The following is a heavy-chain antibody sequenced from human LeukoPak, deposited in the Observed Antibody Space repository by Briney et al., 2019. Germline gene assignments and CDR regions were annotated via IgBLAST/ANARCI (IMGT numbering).Heavy chain of an antibody. D-gene: IGHD3-9*01. CDR1: GFTFSSYG. V-gene: IGHV3-30*02. CDR2: IRYDGSNK. J-gene: IGHJ4*02. CDR3: AKDEDILTGYQCVDY. Sequence: GGSLRLSCAASGFTFSSYGMHWVRQAPGKGLEWVAFIRYDGSNKYYADSVKGRFTISRDNSKNTLYLQMNSLRAEDTAVYYCAKDEDILTGYQCVDYWGQGTLVTVSS.